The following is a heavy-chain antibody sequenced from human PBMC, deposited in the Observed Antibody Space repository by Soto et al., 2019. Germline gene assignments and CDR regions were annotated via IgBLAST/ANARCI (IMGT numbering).Heavy chain of an antibody. J-gene: IGHJ3*02. CDR2: IWYDGSNK. Sequence: QVQLVESGGGVVQPGRSLRLSCAASGFTFSSYGMHWVRQAPGKGLEWVAVIWYDGSNKYYADSVKGRFTISRDNSKKPLYLQMNSLRAEDTAVYYCAREGLRGEADAFDIWGQGTMVTVSS. CDR1: GFTFSSYG. CDR3: AREGLRGEADAFDI. V-gene: IGHV3-33*01. D-gene: IGHD3-16*01.